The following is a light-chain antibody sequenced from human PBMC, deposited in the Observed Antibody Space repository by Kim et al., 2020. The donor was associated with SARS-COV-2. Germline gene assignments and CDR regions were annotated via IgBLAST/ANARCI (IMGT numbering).Light chain of an antibody. CDR2: YDS. V-gene: IGLV3-21*04. CDR3: QVWDSSDDHRVV. CDR1: SIGSKS. J-gene: IGLJ2*01. Sequence: PGKTARITCGGTSIGSKSVHWYQPKPGQAPVLVISYDSVRPSGIPERFSGSNSGNTATVTISRVEAGDEADYYCQVWDSSDDHRVVFGGGTQLTVL.